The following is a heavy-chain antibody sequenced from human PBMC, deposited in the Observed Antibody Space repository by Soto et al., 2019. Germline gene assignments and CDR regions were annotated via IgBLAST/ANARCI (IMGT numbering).Heavy chain of an antibody. CDR3: ARGYGGNSHPIDY. V-gene: IGHV4-31*11. CDR2: IYYSGST. D-gene: IGHD2-21*02. Sequence: QVQLQESGPGLVKPSQTLSLTCAVSGGSISSGRYYWSWIRQHPGKGLEWIAYIYYSGSTYYNPSLKSRVTVSVDTSKNQFCLKLSSVTAADAAVYYCARGYGGNSHPIDYWCQGTPVTVSS. CDR1: GGSISSGRYY. J-gene: IGHJ4*02.